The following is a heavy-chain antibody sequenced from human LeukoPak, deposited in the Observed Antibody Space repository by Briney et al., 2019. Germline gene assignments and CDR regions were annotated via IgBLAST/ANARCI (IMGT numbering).Heavy chain of an antibody. D-gene: IGHD2-2*02. CDR2: MNPNSGNT. CDR3: ARGHRYCSSTSCYTGWFDP. Sequence: ASVKVSCKASGYTFTSYDINWVRQAIGQGLEWMGWMNPNSGNTGYAQKFQGRVTMTRNTSISTAYMELSSLRSEDTAVYYCARGHRYCSSTSCYTGWFDPWGQGTLVAVSS. V-gene: IGHV1-8*01. CDR1: GYTFTSYD. J-gene: IGHJ5*02.